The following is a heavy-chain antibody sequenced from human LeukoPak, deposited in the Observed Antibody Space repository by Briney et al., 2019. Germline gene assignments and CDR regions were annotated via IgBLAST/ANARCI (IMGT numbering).Heavy chain of an antibody. CDR2: ISGSGGST. CDR1: GFAFSSYA. D-gene: IGHD3-10*02. J-gene: IGHJ4*02. V-gene: IGHV3-23*01. CDR3: AKDTTPICTGIDY. Sequence: PGGSLRLSCAASGFAFSSYAMSWVRQAPGKGLEWVSAISGSGGSTYYADSVKGRFTISRDNSKNTLYLQMNSLRAEDTAVYYCAKDTTPICTGIDYWGQGTLVTVSS.